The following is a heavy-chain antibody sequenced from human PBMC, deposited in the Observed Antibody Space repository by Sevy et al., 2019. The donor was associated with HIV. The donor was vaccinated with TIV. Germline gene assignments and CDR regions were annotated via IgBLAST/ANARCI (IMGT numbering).Heavy chain of an antibody. CDR2: ISSSSSYI. Sequence: GGSLRLSCAASGFTFSSYSMNWVRQAPGKGLEWVSSISSSSSYIYYADSVKGRFTISRDNPKNSLYLQMNSLRAEDTAVYYCARGQSSGWYGPDYWGQGTLVTVSS. CDR1: GFTFSSYS. CDR3: ARGQSSGWYGPDY. V-gene: IGHV3-21*01. D-gene: IGHD6-19*01. J-gene: IGHJ4*02.